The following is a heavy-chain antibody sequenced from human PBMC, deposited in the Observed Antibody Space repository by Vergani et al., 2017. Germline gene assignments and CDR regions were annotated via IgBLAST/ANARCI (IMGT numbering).Heavy chain of an antibody. Sequence: EVQLVQSGAEVKKPGESLKISCKGSGYSFTSYWIGWVRQMPGKGLEWMGIIYPGDSDTRYSPSFQGQVTIAADKSISTAYLQWSSLKASDAAMYYCARGIYGDYKVRYYFDYWGQGTLVTVSS. CDR2: IYPGDSDT. J-gene: IGHJ4*02. D-gene: IGHD4-17*01. CDR1: GYSFTSYW. CDR3: ARGIYGDYKVRYYFDY. V-gene: IGHV5-51*01.